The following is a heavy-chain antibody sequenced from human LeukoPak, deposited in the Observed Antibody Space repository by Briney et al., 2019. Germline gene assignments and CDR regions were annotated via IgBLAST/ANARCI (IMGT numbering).Heavy chain of an antibody. J-gene: IGHJ4*02. D-gene: IGHD1-26*01. Sequence: KPSETLSLTCTVSGGSIRSNYWSWIRQTPGKGLEWIAYINYSGNTNNNPSLKSRVTISIDTSKSQFSLKLSSVTAADTAIYHCARHGQDTGNFYAHFDYWGQGTLVTVSS. V-gene: IGHV4-59*08. CDR3: ARHGQDTGNFYAHFDY. CDR2: INYSGNT. CDR1: GGSIRSNY.